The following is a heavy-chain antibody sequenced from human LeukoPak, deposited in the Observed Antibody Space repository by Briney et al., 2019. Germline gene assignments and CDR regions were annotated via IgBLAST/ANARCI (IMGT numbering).Heavy chain of an antibody. V-gene: IGHV3-43*02. D-gene: IGHD6-13*01. Sequence: GGSLRLSCAASGFTFDDYAMHWVRHAPGKGLEWVSLISGDGGSTYYADSVKGRFTISRDNAKNSVYLQMNSLRVEDTAVYYCARDRYGSSSDYWGQGTLVTVSS. J-gene: IGHJ4*02. CDR3: ARDRYGSSSDY. CDR1: GFTFDDYA. CDR2: ISGDGGST.